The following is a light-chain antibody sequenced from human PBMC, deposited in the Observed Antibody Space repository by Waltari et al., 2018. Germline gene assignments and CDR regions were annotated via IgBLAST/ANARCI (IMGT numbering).Light chain of an antibody. CDR3: QQHDRPPLT. J-gene: IGKJ4*01. CDR2: DAS. V-gene: IGKV1-33*01. Sequence: DIQMTQSPSSLSASVGDRVTITCQASQDISNFLNWYQHKPGKAPKLLIYDASILQTGVPSRFRGRGSGSDFTLTISSLEPEDFATYYCQQHDRPPLTFGGGTRVEIK. CDR1: QDISNF.